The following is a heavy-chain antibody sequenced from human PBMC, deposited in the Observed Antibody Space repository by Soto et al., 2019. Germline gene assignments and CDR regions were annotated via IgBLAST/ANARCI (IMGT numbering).Heavy chain of an antibody. D-gene: IGHD1-26*01. V-gene: IGHV4-59*01. CDR1: GGSISSYY. Sequence: LSLTCTVSGGSISSYYWSWIRQPPGKGLEWIGYIYYSGSTNYNPSLKSRVTISVDTSKNQFSLKLSSVTAADTAVYYCARDRKAGATAYYYYGMDVWGQGTTVTVSS. CDR2: IYYSGST. CDR3: ARDRKAGATAYYYYGMDV. J-gene: IGHJ6*02.